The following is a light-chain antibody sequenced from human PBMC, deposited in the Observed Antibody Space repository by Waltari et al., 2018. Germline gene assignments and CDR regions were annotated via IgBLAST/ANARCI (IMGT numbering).Light chain of an antibody. Sequence: EIVLTRSPGTLSLSPGERATLSCRASQSVKDNYLSWFQQKGVQAPRLLFFGSFDRATGTPDRFSASGSGTEFTLTISRLEPEDCAVYYCQQYGTSPWTFGHGTRV. J-gene: IGKJ1*01. CDR2: GSF. CDR3: QQYGTSPWT. CDR1: QSVKDNY. V-gene: IGKV3-20*01.